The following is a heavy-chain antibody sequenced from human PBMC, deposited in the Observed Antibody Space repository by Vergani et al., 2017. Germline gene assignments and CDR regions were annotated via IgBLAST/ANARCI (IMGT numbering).Heavy chain of an antibody. J-gene: IGHJ5*02. CDR2: IYPGDSDT. V-gene: IGHV5-51*03. CDR1: GYSFTSYW. CDR3: ARSHGYCSSTSCYTDNWFDP. D-gene: IGHD2-2*02. Sequence: EVQLVQSGAEVKKPGESLKISCKGSGYSFTSYWIGWVRQMPGKGLEWMGIIYPGDSDTRYSPSFQGQVTISADKSISTAYLQWSSLKASDTAMYYCARSHGYCSSTSCYTDNWFDPLGQGTLVTVSS.